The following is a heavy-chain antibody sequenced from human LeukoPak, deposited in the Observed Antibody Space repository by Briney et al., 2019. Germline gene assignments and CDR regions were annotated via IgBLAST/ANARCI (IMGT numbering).Heavy chain of an antibody. J-gene: IGHJ6*02. CDR1: GGSFSGYY. D-gene: IGHD6-13*01. Sequence: PSETLSLTCAVYGGSFSGYYWSWIRQPPGKGLEWIGEINHSGSTNYNPSLKSRVTISVDTSKDQFSLKLSSVTAADTAVYYCARGHVEAAATLYYYYGMDVWGQGTTVIVSS. CDR2: INHSGST. V-gene: IGHV4-34*01. CDR3: ARGHVEAAATLYYYYGMDV.